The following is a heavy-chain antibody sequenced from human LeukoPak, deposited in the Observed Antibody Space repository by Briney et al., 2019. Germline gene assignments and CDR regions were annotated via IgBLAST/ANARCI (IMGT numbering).Heavy chain of an antibody. V-gene: IGHV4-34*01. CDR1: GGSFSGYY. CDR3: ARVRGWLRSGSFDY. Sequence: SETLSLTCAVYGGSFSGYYWSWIRQSPGKGLEWIGEINHSRSTNYNPSLKSRVTISVDTSKNQFSLKLSSVTAADTAVYYCARVRGWLRSGSFDYWGQGTLVTVSS. CDR2: INHSRST. J-gene: IGHJ4*02. D-gene: IGHD5-12*01.